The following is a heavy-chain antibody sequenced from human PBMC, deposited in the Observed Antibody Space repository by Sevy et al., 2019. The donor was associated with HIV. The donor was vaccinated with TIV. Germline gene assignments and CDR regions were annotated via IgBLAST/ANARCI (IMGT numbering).Heavy chain of an antibody. CDR1: GGTFSPYA. J-gene: IGHJ4*02. CDR2: VIPIFGTT. D-gene: IGHD1-26*01. V-gene: IGHV1-69*13. CDR3: ARDTPRDGSTP. Sequence: ASVKVSCKASGGTFSPYAISWVRQAPGQGLAWMGGVIPIFGTTKYAQKFQGRVTITADESTTTAYMELSSLRSDDTAVYYCARDTPRDGSTPWGQGTLVTVSS.